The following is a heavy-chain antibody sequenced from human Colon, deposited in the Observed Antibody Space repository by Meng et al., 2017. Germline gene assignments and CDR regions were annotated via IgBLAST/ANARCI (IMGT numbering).Heavy chain of an antibody. CDR3: ARDVGATTWGVYYYYYGMDV. CDR1: GGSISSGSYY. D-gene: IGHD1-26*01. CDR2: IYTSGST. Sequence: SETLSLTCTVPGGSISSGSYYWSWIRQPAGKGLEWIGRIYTSGSTNYNPSLKSRVTISVDTSKNQFSLKLSSVTAADTAVYYCARDVGATTWGVYYYYYGMDVWGQGTTVTVSS. V-gene: IGHV4-61*02. J-gene: IGHJ6*02.